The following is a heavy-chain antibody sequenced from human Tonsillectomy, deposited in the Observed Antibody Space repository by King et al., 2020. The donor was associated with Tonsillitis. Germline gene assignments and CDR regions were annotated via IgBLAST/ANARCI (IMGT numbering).Heavy chain of an antibody. D-gene: IGHD7-27*01. J-gene: IGHJ6*04. V-gene: IGHV5-51*03. CDR3: ARLVRSGEPGRGYYRMDV. Sequence: QLVQSGAEVKKPGESLKISCQGSGYTFARFWIGWVRQMPGKGLEWMGLIYPGDSDTRYSPSFQGQVTISADKSNRVAYRQWSSLEASDTAMYFCARLVRSGEPGRGYYRMDVWGKGTPVTVSS. CDR2: IYPGDSDT. CDR1: GYTFARFW.